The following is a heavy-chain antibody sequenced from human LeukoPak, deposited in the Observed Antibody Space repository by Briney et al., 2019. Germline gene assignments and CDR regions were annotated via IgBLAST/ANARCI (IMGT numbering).Heavy chain of an antibody. CDR3: ARGGESGYSHASGAWFDP. Sequence: KPSETLSLTCAVYGGSFSGYYWSWIRQPPGKGLEWIGEINHSGSTNYNPSLKSRVTISVDTSKNQFSLKLSSVTAADTAVYYCARGGESGYSHASGAWFDPWGQGTLVTVSS. J-gene: IGHJ5*02. CDR2: INHSGST. D-gene: IGHD5-18*01. V-gene: IGHV4-34*01. CDR1: GGSFSGYY.